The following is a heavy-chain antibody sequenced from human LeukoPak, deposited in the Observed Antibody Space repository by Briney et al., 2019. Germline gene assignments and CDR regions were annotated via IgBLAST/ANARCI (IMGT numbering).Heavy chain of an antibody. CDR1: GFTLSSYW. CDR2: IKQDGSEK. V-gene: IGHV3-7*03. CDR3: ARVDYDILTGYYNDY. D-gene: IGHD3-9*01. J-gene: IGHJ4*02. Sequence: GGSLRLSCAASGFTLSSYWMSWVRQAPGKGLEWVANIKQDGSEKYYVDSVKGRFTISRDNSKNTLYPQMNSLRAEDTAVYYCARVDYDILTGYYNDYWGQGTLVTVSS.